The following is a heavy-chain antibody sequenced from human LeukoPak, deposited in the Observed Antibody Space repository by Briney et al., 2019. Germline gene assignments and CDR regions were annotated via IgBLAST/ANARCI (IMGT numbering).Heavy chain of an antibody. CDR3: ARALGEVVRYCSSTSCYGLLFDY. D-gene: IGHD2-2*01. Sequence: ASVKVSCKASGYTFTSYDINWVRQATGQGLEWMGWMNPNSGGTNYAQKLQGRVTMTTDTSTSTAYMELRSLRSDDTAVYYCARALGEVVRYCSSTSCYGLLFDYWGQGTLVTVSS. CDR2: MNPNSGGT. V-gene: IGHV1-18*01. CDR1: GYTFTSYD. J-gene: IGHJ4*02.